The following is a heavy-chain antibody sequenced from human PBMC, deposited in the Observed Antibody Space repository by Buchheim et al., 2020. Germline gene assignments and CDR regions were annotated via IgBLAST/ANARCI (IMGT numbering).Heavy chain of an antibody. V-gene: IGHV3-30*04. CDR2: ISYDGSNK. J-gene: IGHJ4*02. Sequence: QVQLVESGGGVVQPGRSLRLSCAASGFTFSSYAMHWVRQAPGKGLEWVAVISYDGSNKYYADSVKGRFTISRDNSKNTLYLQMNSLRAEDTAVYYCESSSTDHGFDYWGQGTL. CDR3: ESSSTDHGFDY. CDR1: GFTFSSYA. D-gene: IGHD6-13*01.